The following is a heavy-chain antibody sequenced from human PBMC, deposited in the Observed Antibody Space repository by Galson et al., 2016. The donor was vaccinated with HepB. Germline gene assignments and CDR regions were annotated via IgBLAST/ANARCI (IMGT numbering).Heavy chain of an antibody. J-gene: IGHJ4*02. Sequence: SETLSLTCSVSGGSIGSNNYYWGWIRQPPGKGLEWIGSIYYSGRTFYNPSLQSRVTISVDTSKNQFSLSLHSVTAADTAVYYCARHEPSFCSSAICYPYYFDYWGQGTLVTVSS. V-gene: IGHV4-39*01. CDR1: GGSIGSNNYY. D-gene: IGHD2-2*01. CDR3: ARHEPSFCSSAICYPYYFDY. CDR2: IYYSGRT.